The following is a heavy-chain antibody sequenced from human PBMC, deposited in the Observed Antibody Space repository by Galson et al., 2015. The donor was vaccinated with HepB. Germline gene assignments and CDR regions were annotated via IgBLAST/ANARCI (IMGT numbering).Heavy chain of an antibody. CDR3: ARGRPRYMTTVTTGDY. CDR1: GGSFGGYY. J-gene: IGHJ4*02. CDR2: INHSGST. Sequence: TLSLTCAVYGGSFGGYYWSWIRQPPGKGLEWIGEINHSGSTNYNPSLKSRVTISVDTSKNQFSLKLSSVTAADTAVYYCARGRPRYMTTVTTGDYWGQGTLVTVSS. V-gene: IGHV4-34*01. D-gene: IGHD4-17*01.